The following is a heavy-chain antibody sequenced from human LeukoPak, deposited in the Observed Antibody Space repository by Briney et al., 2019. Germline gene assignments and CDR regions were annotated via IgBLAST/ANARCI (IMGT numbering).Heavy chain of an antibody. CDR2: IDWDDDK. CDR1: GFSLSTSGMC. CDR3: ARIVRGDYGDYPDY. J-gene: IGHJ4*02. V-gene: IGHV2-70*11. Sequence: RESGPALVKPTQTLTLTCTFSGFSLSTSGMCVTWIRQPPGKALEWLARIDWDDDKYYNTSLKNRLTISKDTSKNQVVLTMTNMDPVDTATYYCARIVRGDYGDYPDYWGQGTLVTVSS. D-gene: IGHD4-17*01.